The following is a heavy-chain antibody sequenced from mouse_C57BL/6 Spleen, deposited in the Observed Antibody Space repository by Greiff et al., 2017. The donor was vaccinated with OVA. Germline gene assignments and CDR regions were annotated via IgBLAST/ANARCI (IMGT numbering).Heavy chain of an antibody. CDR1: GFTFSDYG. CDR3: ARLFITTVVKEYYFDY. CDR2: ISSGSSTI. Sequence: EVMLVESGGGLVKPGGSLKLSCAASGFTFSDYGMHWVRQAPEKGLEWVAYISSGSSTIYYADTVKGRFTISRDNAKNTLFLQMTSLRSEDTAMYYCARLFITTVVKEYYFDYWGQGATLTVSS. V-gene: IGHV5-17*01. J-gene: IGHJ2*01. D-gene: IGHD1-1*01.